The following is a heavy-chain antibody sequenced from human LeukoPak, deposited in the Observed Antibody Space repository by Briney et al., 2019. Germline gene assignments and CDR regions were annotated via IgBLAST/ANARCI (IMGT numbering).Heavy chain of an antibody. CDR3: ASGGWYGGGYYYYYMDV. Sequence: SETLFLTCAVSGYSISRGSYWGWIRQPPGNGLEWIGSIYHSGSTYYNPSLKSRVTISVDTSKNQFSLKLSSVTAADTAVYYCASGGWYGGGYYYYYMDVWGKGTTVTVSS. D-gene: IGHD6-19*01. CDR1: GYSISRGSY. J-gene: IGHJ6*03. CDR2: IYHSGST. V-gene: IGHV4-38-2*01.